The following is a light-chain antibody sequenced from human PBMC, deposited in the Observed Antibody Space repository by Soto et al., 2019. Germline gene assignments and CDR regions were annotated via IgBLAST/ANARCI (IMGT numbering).Light chain of an antibody. CDR2: AAS. CDR3: QQYYSYSCN. V-gene: IGKV1-8*01. CDR1: QGISSY. Sequence: AIRMTQSPSSFSASTGDRVTITCRASQGISSYLAWYQQKPGKAPKLLIYAASTLQSGVPSRFSGSGSGTDFTLTISCLQSEDFATYYCQQYYSYSCNFGPGTKVDIK. J-gene: IGKJ3*01.